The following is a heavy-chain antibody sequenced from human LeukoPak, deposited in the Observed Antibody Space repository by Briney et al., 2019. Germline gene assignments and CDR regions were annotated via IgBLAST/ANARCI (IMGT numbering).Heavy chain of an antibody. Sequence: SETLSLTCGVVGGSFSGYYWTWIRQPPGKGLEWIGEINDIGSTIYNPSLESRVSMSVDTSKNQVFLKLSSVTAADTAVYYCAREGYGSSGYYLDYWGQGTLVTVSS. CDR3: AREGYGSSGYYLDY. D-gene: IGHD3-22*01. CDR1: GGSFSGYY. CDR2: INDIGST. V-gene: IGHV4-34*10. J-gene: IGHJ4*02.